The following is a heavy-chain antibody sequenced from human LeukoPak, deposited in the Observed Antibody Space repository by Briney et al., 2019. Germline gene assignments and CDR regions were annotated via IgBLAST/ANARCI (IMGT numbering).Heavy chain of an antibody. CDR3: ASSARLGY. V-gene: IGHV4-34*01. J-gene: IGHJ4*02. D-gene: IGHD2-21*01. CDR1: GGSFSDYY. Sequence: SETLSLTCAVYGGSFSDYYWSWIRQPPGKGLEWIGEINHSRHTNYNPSLKSRVTISVDTPKKQFSLKVRSVTAADTAVYYCASSARLGYWGQGTLVTVSS. CDR2: INHSRHT.